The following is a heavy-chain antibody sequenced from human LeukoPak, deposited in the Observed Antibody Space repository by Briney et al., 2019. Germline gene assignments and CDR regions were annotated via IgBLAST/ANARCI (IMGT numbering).Heavy chain of an antibody. CDR1: GGTFSSYA. CDR3: ASPSHRSWDHYFDY. CDR2: IIPILGIA. Sequence: GSSVKVSCKASGGTFSSYAISWVRQAPGQGLEWMGRIIPILGIANYAQKFQGRVTITADKSTSTAYMELSSLRSEDTAVYYCASPSHRSWDHYFDYWGQGTLVTVSS. V-gene: IGHV1-69*04. D-gene: IGHD6-13*01. J-gene: IGHJ4*02.